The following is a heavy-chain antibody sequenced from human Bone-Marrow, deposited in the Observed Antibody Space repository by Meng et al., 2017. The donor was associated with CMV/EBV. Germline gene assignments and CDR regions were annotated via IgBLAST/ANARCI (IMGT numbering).Heavy chain of an antibody. CDR1: GYTFTSYY. CDR3: ARDYIVVVPAAINDYYYYGMDV. D-gene: IGHD2-2*02. CDR2: INPSGGST. V-gene: IGHV1-46*01. J-gene: IGHJ6*02. Sequence: GESLKISCAASGYTFTSYYMHWVRQAPGQGLEWMGIINPSGGSTSYAQKFQGRVTMTRDTSTSTVYMELSSLRSEDTAVYYCARDYIVVVPAAINDYYYYGMDVWGQGTTVTVSS.